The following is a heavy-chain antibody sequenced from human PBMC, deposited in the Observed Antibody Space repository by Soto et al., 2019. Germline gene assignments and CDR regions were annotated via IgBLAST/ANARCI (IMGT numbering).Heavy chain of an antibody. CDR2: IYYSGST. J-gene: IGHJ4*02. CDR1: GGSISSGGYY. D-gene: IGHD2-2*01. Sequence: SETLSLTCTVFGGSISSGGYYWSWIRQHPGKGLEWIGYIYYSGSTYYNPSLKSRVTISVDTSKNQFSLKLSSVTAADTAVYYCARGLAVLVPAALAYWGQGTLVTVSS. CDR3: ARGLAVLVPAALAY. V-gene: IGHV4-31*03.